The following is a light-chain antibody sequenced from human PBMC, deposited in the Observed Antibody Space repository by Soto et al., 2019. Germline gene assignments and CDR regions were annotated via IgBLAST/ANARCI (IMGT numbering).Light chain of an antibody. CDR3: QQYGSSPGT. V-gene: IGKV3-20*01. Sequence: EIVLTQSPGTLSLSPGERATLSCRVSQSVSSSYLAWFQQKPGQAPRLLIYGASSRDTGIPDRFSGSGSGTDFTLTISTLEPEDFAVYYCQQYGSSPGTFDQGTKVEIK. J-gene: IGKJ1*01. CDR2: GAS. CDR1: QSVSSSY.